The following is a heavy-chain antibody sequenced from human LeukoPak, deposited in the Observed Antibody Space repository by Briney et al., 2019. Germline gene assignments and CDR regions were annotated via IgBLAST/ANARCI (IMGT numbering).Heavy chain of an antibody. CDR3: ARGGATTDY. D-gene: IGHD1-14*01. CDR2: IYNSEST. Sequence: SETLSLTCTVSGDSISSYYWSWIRRPPGKGLEWIGYIYNSESTNYNPSLKSRVTMSVDTSKNQFSLKVSSVTAADTAVYYCARGGATTDYWGQGTLVTVSS. J-gene: IGHJ4*02. V-gene: IGHV4-59*01. CDR1: GDSISSYY.